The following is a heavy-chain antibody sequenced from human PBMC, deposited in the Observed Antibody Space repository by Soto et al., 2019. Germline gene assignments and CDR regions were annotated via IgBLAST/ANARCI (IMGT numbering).Heavy chain of an antibody. CDR2: IFTSSSTI. D-gene: IGHD3-16*01. V-gene: IGHV3-48*04. CDR3: ARDRGEWPDGFDI. CDR1: GFTFKSYS. J-gene: IGHJ3*02. Sequence: EVQLVESGGGLVQPGGSLRLSCAASGFTFKSYSMNWVRQAPGKGLEWVSCIFTSSSTIYYADSVKGRFTISRDNAKNSVYLQMNSQRAEDKAVYSGARDRGEWPDGFDIWGQGTMVTVSS.